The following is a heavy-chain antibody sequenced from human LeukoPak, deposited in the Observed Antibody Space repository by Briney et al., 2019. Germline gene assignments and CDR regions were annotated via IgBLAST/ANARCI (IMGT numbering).Heavy chain of an antibody. CDR3: ARGLTTFGY. CDR1: GGSFSGYY. Sequence: PSETLSLTCAVYGGSFSGYYWSWIRQPPGKGLERIGEINHSGSTNYNPSLKSRVIISVDTSKNQFSLKLSSVTAADTAVYYCARGLTTFGYWGQGTLVTVSS. V-gene: IGHV4-34*01. D-gene: IGHD4/OR15-4a*01. CDR2: INHSGST. J-gene: IGHJ4*02.